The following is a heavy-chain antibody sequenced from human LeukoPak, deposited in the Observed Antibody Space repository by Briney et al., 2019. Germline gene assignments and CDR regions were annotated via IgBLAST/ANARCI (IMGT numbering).Heavy chain of an antibody. CDR1: GFTFSDYG. V-gene: IGHV3-33*01. J-gene: IGHJ4*02. CDR3: ARGVDYYENSGTIDY. D-gene: IGHD3-22*01. Sequence: GGSLRLSCTASGFTFSDYGMHWVRQPPGKGLEWVAIIWYDGSNKKYEDSVKGRFTISRDNSKNTLYLQMNSLRAEDTAVYYCARGVDYYENSGTIDYRGQGTLVTVSS. CDR2: IWYDGSNK.